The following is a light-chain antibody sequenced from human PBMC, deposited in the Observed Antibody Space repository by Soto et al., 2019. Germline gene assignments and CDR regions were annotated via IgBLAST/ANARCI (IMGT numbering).Light chain of an antibody. J-gene: IGKJ5*01. V-gene: IGKV3-11*01. CDR1: QSVSSY. CDR2: DAS. CDR3: QQRSNWPTIT. Sequence: EIVLTQSPVTLSLSPGERATLSCRGSQSVSSYLAWYQQKPGQAPRLLXYDASNRANGIPARFSGGGSGTDLTLTIDNLEPEDFAIYDCQQRSNWPTITFGQGTRLEIK.